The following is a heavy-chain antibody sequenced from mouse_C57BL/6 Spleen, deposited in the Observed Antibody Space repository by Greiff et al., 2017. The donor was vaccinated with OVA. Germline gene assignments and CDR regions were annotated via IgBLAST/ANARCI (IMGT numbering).Heavy chain of an antibody. CDR3: ARYGSSYWYFDV. Sequence: VQRVESGAELARPGASVKLSCKASGYTFTSYGISWVKQRTGQGLEWIGEIYPRSGNTYYNEKFKGKATLTEDKSTSTAYMKLRSLTSEDSAVYFCARYGSSYWYFDVWGTGTTVTGSS. V-gene: IGHV1-81*01. D-gene: IGHD1-1*01. CDR2: IYPRSGNT. CDR1: GYTFTSYG. J-gene: IGHJ1*03.